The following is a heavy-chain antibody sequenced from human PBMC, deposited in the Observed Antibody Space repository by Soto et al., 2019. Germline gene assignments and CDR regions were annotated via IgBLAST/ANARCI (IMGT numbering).Heavy chain of an antibody. CDR1: GGSVSSGSYY. Sequence: SETLSLTCTVSGGSVSSGSYYWSWIRQPPGKGLEWIGYIYYSGSTNYNPSLKSRVTISVDTSKNQFALKLSSVTAADTAVYYCASLTYDSSGYYAYYWGQGTLVTVSS. CDR3: ASLTYDSSGYYAYY. D-gene: IGHD3-22*01. J-gene: IGHJ4*02. CDR2: IYYSGST. V-gene: IGHV4-61*01.